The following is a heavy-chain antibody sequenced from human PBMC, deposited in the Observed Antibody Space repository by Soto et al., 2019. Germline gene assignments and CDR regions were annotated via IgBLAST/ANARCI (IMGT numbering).Heavy chain of an antibody. D-gene: IGHD3-3*01. CDR1: GFTFSSYA. CDR3: ARGLKEERRQSLRFLEWLLFFHY. CDR2: ISYDGSNK. J-gene: IGHJ4*02. Sequence: GGSLRLSCAASGFTFSSYAMHWVRQAPGKGLEWVAVISYDGSNKYYADSVKGRFTISRDNSKNTLYLQMNSLRAEDTAVYYCARGLKEERRQSLRFLEWLLFFHYWGQGTLVTVSS. V-gene: IGHV3-30-3*01.